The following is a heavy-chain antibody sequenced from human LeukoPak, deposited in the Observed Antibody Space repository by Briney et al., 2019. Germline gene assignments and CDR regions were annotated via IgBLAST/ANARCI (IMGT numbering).Heavy chain of an antibody. CDR2: IYYSGST. CDR3: ARLYYDFWSGYYTSGGGFDY. V-gene: IGHV4-39*01. CDR1: GGSISSSSYY. Sequence: SETLSLTCTVSGGSISSSSYYWGWIRQPPGKGLVWFGSIYYSGSTYYNPSLKSRVTISVDTSKNQFSLKLSSVTAADTAVYYCARLYYDFWSGYYTSGGGFDYWGQGTLVTVSS. J-gene: IGHJ4*02. D-gene: IGHD3-3*01.